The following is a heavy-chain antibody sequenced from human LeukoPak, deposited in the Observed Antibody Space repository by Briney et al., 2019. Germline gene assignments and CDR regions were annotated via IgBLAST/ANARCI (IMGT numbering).Heavy chain of an antibody. V-gene: IGHV1-2*06. D-gene: IGHD4-11*01. CDR1: GYTFTNFY. Sequence: ASVKVSCKASGYTFTNFYIHWVRQAPGQGLEWMGRINPNTGGTNFAQKFQDRVTVTRDASISTAYLELSSLTSGDTAVYHCVTSFDYSDFYWGQGNLVTVS. CDR3: VTSFDYSDFY. CDR2: INPNTGGT. J-gene: IGHJ4*02.